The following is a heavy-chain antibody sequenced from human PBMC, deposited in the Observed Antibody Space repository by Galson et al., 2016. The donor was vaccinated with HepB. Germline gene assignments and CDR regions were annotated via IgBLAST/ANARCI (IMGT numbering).Heavy chain of an antibody. CDR2: ISGSGGST. V-gene: IGHV3-23*01. J-gene: IGHJ4*02. Sequence: SLRLSCAASGFAFSNFHMGWVRQAPGKGLEWVSGISGSGGSTYYADSGKGRFTISRDNSENTLYPQMSSLRAEDTGLYYCARASPDSKHKYDYWGQGTLVTVSS. CDR1: GFAFSNFH. D-gene: IGHD5-18*01. CDR3: ARASPDSKHKYDY.